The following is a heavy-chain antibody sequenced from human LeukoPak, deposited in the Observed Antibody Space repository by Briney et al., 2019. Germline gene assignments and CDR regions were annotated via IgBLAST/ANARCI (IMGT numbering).Heavy chain of an antibody. V-gene: IGHV3-15*01. J-gene: IGHJ4*02. CDR1: GFTFSSYA. Sequence: GGSLRLSCAASGFTFSSYAMSWVRQAPGKGLEWVGRIKGNIDGGTTDYPTPVQGRFTISRDDSKNTVYLQMNGLKTEDTAVYYCTTSLGLASDSTANFFDYWGQGTLATVSS. D-gene: IGHD2-21*02. CDR2: IKGNIDGGTT. CDR3: TTSLGLASDSTANFFDY.